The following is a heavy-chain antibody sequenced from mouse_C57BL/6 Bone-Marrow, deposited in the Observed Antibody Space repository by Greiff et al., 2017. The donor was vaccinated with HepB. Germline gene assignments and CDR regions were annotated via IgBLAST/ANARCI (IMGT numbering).Heavy chain of an antibody. V-gene: IGHV1-50*01. Sequence: QVQLKQPGAELVKPGASVKLSCKASGYTFTSYWMQWVKQRPGQGLEWIGEIDPSDSYTNYNQKFKGKATLTVDTSSSTAYMQLSSLTSEDSAVYYCARRDYGYAWFAYWGQGTLVTVSA. D-gene: IGHD2-2*01. CDR1: GYTFTSYW. CDR2: IDPSDSYT. J-gene: IGHJ3*01. CDR3: ARRDYGYAWFAY.